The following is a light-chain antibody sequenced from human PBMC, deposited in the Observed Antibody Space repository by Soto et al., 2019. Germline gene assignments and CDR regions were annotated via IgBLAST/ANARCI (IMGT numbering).Light chain of an antibody. Sequence: DIQMTQSPSTLPASVGDRLTITCRASQSISTWLAWYQQRPGKGPKLLIYKASNLQGGVSSRFSGSGSGTEFTLTISGLQPDDFATYYCQQDYTYPWTFGHGTQVEIK. J-gene: IGKJ1*01. CDR2: KAS. CDR1: QSISTW. V-gene: IGKV1-5*03. CDR3: QQDYTYPWT.